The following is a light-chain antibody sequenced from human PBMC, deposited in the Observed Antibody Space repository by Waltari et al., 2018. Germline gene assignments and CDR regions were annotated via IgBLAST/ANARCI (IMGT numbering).Light chain of an antibody. J-gene: IGLJ3*02. CDR1: ALPKQY. V-gene: IGLV3-25*03. CDR2: QYT. Sequence: YELTQPPSVSVSPGQTARITCSGDALPKQYAYWYQQKPGKAPALLIYQYTKRPLRSPELFSATSSRTTVTLTLSVAQAEDEAAYYCQSADSSGTYVVFGGGTKVTVL. CDR3: QSADSSGTYVV.